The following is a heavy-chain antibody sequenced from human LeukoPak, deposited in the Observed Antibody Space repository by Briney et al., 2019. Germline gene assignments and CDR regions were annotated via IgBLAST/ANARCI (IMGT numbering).Heavy chain of an antibody. J-gene: IGHJ4*02. V-gene: IGHV3-30*02. Sequence: GGSLRLSCAASGFTFSIYGMRWVRQAPGKGLEWVAFIRYDGSNKYYADSVKGRFTISRDNSNNTLFLQMNSLRAEDTAVYYCAKDGYYSSSWSPYYFDYWGQGTLVTVSS. CDR3: AKDGYYSSSWSPYYFDY. D-gene: IGHD6-13*01. CDR1: GFTFSIYG. CDR2: IRYDGSNK.